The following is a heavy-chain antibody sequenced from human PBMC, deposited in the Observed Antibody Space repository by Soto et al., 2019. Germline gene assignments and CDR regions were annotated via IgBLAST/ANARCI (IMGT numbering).Heavy chain of an antibody. CDR2: ISGDGNNA. D-gene: IGHD3-3*01. Sequence: EVQLVESGGGLVQPGGSLRVSCAASGFTFSSFWMHWVRQAPGTGLVWVSRISGDGNNAVYADSVKGRFTVSRDNAKTTLDLQMNSLRTDDTAVYYCVRNRGTFLRDGVDYWGPGILVTVSS. CDR1: GFTFSSFW. J-gene: IGHJ4*02. CDR3: VRNRGTFLRDGVDY. V-gene: IGHV3-74*01.